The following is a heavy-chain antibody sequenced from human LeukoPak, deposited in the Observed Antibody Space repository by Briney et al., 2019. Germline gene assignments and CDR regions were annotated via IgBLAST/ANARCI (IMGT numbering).Heavy chain of an antibody. V-gene: IGHV1-3*03. CDR3: ARLLCSGGRCYIDY. Sequence: ASVKVSCKASGYTFTSYAMHWVRQAPGQRLEWMGWINAGNGNTKYSQELQGRVTITRDTCASTAYMELSSLRSEDMAVYYCARLLCSGGRCYIDYWGQGTLVTVSS. D-gene: IGHD2-15*01. CDR2: INAGNGNT. CDR1: GYTFTSYA. J-gene: IGHJ4*02.